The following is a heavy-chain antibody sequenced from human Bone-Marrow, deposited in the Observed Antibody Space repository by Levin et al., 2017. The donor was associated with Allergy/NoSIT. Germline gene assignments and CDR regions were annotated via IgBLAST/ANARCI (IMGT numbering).Heavy chain of an antibody. CDR3: ARGIGDVATFDS. V-gene: IGHV7-4-1*02. D-gene: IGHD5-12*01. Sequence: PLASVKVSCKASGYSFTTFAINWVRQAPGQGLQCMGWMNTNSGNPTYIQGFTGRFVFSLDTSVSTAFLEISSLKAEDTAVYYCARGIGDVATFDSWGQGTPVTVSS. CDR1: GYSFTTFA. CDR2: MNTNSGNP. J-gene: IGHJ4*02.